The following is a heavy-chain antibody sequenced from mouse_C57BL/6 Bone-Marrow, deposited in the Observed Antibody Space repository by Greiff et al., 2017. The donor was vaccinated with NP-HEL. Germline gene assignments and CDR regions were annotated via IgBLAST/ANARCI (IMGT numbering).Heavy chain of an antibody. J-gene: IGHJ2*01. CDR3: ARDQEDYYCSLFDY. CDR1: GFTFSDYY. CDR2: INYDGSST. D-gene: IGHD1-1*01. Sequence: EVQRVESEGGLVQPGSSMKLSCTASGFTFSDYYMAWVRQVPEKGLEWVANINYDGSSTYYLDSLKSRFIISRDNAKNILYLQMSSLKSEDTATYYCARDQEDYYCSLFDYWGQGTTLTVSS. V-gene: IGHV5-16*01.